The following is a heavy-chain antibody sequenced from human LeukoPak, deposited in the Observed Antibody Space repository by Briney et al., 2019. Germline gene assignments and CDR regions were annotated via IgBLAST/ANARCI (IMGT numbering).Heavy chain of an antibody. V-gene: IGHV4-34*01. J-gene: IGHJ4*02. D-gene: IGHD6-19*01. CDR1: GGSFSGYY. CDR3: ARVPRRGPWLVPISFDY. Sequence: SETLSLTCAVYGGSFSGYYWSWIRQPPGKGLEWIGEINHSGSTNYNPSLKSRVAISVDTSKNQFSLKLSSVTAADTAVYYCARVPRRGPWLVPISFDYWGQGTLVTVSS. CDR2: INHSGST.